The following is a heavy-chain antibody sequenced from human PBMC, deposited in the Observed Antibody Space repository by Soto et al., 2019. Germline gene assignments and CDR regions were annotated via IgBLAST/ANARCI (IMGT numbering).Heavy chain of an antibody. J-gene: IGHJ6*02. Sequence: QVQLQESGPGLVKPSETLSLTCTVSGGSVSSGSYYWSWIRQPPGKGLEWIGYISTTGNTNYNPSLTSRVTLSVDTSKNQFSLKLNSVTAADTAVYYCARESLMAAVGPYHYYAMDVWGQGTTVTVSS. V-gene: IGHV4-61*01. CDR1: GGSVSSGSYY. CDR2: ISTTGNT. CDR3: ARESLMAAVGPYHYYAMDV. D-gene: IGHD2-8*01.